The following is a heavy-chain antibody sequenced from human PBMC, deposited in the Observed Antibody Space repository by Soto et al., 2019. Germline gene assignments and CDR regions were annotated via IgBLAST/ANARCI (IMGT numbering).Heavy chain of an antibody. CDR3: ARALRLGELSLGMDV. D-gene: IGHD3-16*02. CDR2: IYYSGST. V-gene: IGHV4-39*01. J-gene: IGHJ6*02. Sequence: SETLSLTCTVSGGSISSSSYYWGWIRQPPGKGLEWIGSIYYSGSTYYNPSLKSRVTISVDTSKNQFSLKLSSVTAADTAVYYCARALRLGELSLGMDVWGQGTTVTVSS. CDR1: GGSISSSSYY.